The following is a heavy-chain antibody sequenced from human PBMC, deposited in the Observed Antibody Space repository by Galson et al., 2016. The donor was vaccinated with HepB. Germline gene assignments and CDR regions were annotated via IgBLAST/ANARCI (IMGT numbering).Heavy chain of an antibody. J-gene: IGHJ4*02. V-gene: IGHV3-33*01. CDR3: AREYLGVFGDYGPLFDS. Sequence: SLRLSCAASGFIFSIYGMHWVRQAPGKGLEWVAVIWFDGSDKYYADSVKGRFTISRDNSKNTVYLQMNSLRAGDTAVYYCAREYLGVFGDYGPLFDSWGQGTLVAVSS. CDR1: GFIFSIYG. D-gene: IGHD3-16*01. CDR2: IWFDGSDK.